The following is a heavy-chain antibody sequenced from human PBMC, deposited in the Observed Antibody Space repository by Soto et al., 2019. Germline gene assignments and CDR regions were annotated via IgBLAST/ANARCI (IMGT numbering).Heavy chain of an antibody. D-gene: IGHD3-22*01. CDR3: ARVYYDSSGYYDYYFDY. Sequence: QVQLQESGPGLVKPSETLSLTCTVSGGSISSYYWSWIRQPPGKGLEWIGYIHYSGSTNYNPSLKSRVTISVDTSKNQFSLKLSSVTAADTAVYYCARVYYDSSGYYDYYFDYWGQGTLVTVSS. J-gene: IGHJ4*02. CDR1: GGSISSYY. V-gene: IGHV4-59*01. CDR2: IHYSGST.